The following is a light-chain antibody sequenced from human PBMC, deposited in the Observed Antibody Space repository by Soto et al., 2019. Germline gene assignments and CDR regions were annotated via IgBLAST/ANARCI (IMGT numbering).Light chain of an antibody. V-gene: IGKV3-20*01. Sequence: EIVLTQTPATLSLSPGERVTLSCRASQNIGDTYLAWYPQKPGQAPRLLIYGVSARGTGISDRFSASGSGTDFTLTISRLEPDDCAVYYCHQYSRSPVTFSPLTFGGGSKVEI. J-gene: IGKJ4*01. CDR3: HQYSRSPVTFSPLT. CDR2: GVS. CDR1: QNIGDTY.